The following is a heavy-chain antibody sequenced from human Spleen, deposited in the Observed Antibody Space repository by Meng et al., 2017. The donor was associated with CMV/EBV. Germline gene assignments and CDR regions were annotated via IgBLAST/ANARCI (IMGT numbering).Heavy chain of an antibody. CDR3: ARGSYDYGGNNFDY. J-gene: IGHJ4*02. V-gene: IGHV3-30*03. D-gene: IGHD4-23*01. CDR2: ISFYGTNK. Sequence: GESLKISCAASGFTFSSYWMSWVRQPPGKGLEWVALISFYGTNKYYADSVKGRFTISRDTSKNTLYLQMNSLRAEDSAVYYCARGSYDYGGNNFDYWGQGTLVTVSS. CDR1: GFTFSSYW.